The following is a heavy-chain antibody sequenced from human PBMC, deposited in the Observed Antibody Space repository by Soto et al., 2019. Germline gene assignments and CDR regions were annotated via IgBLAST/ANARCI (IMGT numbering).Heavy chain of an antibody. CDR3: ARDRWSYCGTDCYPLDG. V-gene: IGHV4-30-4*02. J-gene: IGHJ6*02. Sequence: SETLSLTCTVSGGSISSGDYYWSWIRQPPGKGLEWIGYIYYSGSTYYNPSLKSRVTISVDTSKNQFSLKLNSVTAADTAVYYCARDRWSYCGTDCYPLDGWGQGTTVTVSS. D-gene: IGHD2-21*02. CDR2: IYYSGST. CDR1: GGSISSGDYY.